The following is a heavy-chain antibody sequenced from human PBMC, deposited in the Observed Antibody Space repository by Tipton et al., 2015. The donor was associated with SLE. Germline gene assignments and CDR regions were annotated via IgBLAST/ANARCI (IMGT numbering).Heavy chain of an antibody. CDR3: ARDRSSWGWFDP. J-gene: IGHJ5*02. Sequence: SLRLSCAASGFTFSNYGMHWVRQAPGKGLEWVAVIWYDGSNKYYADSVKGRFTISRDNSKNTLYLQMNSLRAEDTAVYYCARDRSSWGWFDPWGQGTLVTVSS. V-gene: IGHV3-33*01. D-gene: IGHD2-2*01. CDR1: GFTFSNYG. CDR2: IWYDGSNK.